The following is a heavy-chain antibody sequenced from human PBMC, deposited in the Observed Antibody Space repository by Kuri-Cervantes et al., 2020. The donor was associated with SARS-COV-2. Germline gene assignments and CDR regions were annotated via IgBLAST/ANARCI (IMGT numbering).Heavy chain of an antibody. D-gene: IGHD2-15*01. V-gene: IGHV3-11*01. CDR3: ARTGLPGWYYYYGMDV. CDR2: ISSSGSTI. J-gene: IGHJ6*02. CDR1: GFTFSDYY. Sequence: GESLKISCAASGFTFSDYYMSCIRQAPGKGLEWVSYISSSGSTIYYADSVKGRFTISRDNAKNSLYLQMNSLRAEDTAVYYCARTGLPGWYYYYGMDVWGQGTTVTVSS.